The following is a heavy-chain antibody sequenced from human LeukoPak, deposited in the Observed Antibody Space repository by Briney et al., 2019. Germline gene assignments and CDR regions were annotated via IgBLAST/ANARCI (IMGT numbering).Heavy chain of an antibody. CDR3: ARDSLGIAAAEPDY. D-gene: IGHD6-13*01. Sequence: GGSLRLSCAASGFTFSSYGMSWVRQAPGKGLEWVSAISGSGGTTYYADSVKGRFTTSRDNSMNTLYLQMNSLRAEDTAVYYCARDSLGIAAAEPDYWGQGTLVTVSS. V-gene: IGHV3-23*01. J-gene: IGHJ4*02. CDR2: ISGSGGTT. CDR1: GFTFSSYG.